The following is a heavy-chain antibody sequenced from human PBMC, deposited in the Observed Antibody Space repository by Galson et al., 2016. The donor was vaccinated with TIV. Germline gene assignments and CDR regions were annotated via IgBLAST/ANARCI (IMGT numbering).Heavy chain of an antibody. D-gene: IGHD2-21*01. Sequence: SVKVSCKASGGNFNSFAINWVRQAPGQRLEWMGWINPGNGNTKYSQKFQGRVTITRDSSANTAYMELSSLRSEDTAVYFCARPPYCGGDCYKYDQWGQGTLVTVSS. J-gene: IGHJ4*02. CDR3: ARPPYCGGDCYKYDQ. CDR1: GGNFNSFA. V-gene: IGHV1-3*01. CDR2: INPGNGNT.